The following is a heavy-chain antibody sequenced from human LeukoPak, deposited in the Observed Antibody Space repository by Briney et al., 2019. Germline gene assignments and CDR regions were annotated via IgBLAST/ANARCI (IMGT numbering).Heavy chain of an antibody. J-gene: IGHJ6*03. V-gene: IGHV3-48*01. CDR2: ISSSSSTI. D-gene: IGHD6-19*01. CDR1: GFTFSSYS. CDR3: ARDPLSSGSYYYYYYMDV. Sequence: GGSLRLSCAASGFTFSSYSMNWVRQAPGKGLEWVSYISSSSSTIYYADSVKGRFTISRDNAKNSLYLQMNSLRAEDTAVYYCARDPLSSGSYYYYYYMDVWGKGTTVTVSS.